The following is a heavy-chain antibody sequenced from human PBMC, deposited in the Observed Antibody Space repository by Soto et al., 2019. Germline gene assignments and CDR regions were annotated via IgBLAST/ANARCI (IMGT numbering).Heavy chain of an antibody. D-gene: IGHD3-22*01. CDR1: GYTFTGYY. J-gene: IGHJ6*02. Sequence: GASVKVSCKASGYTFTGYYMHWVRQAPGQGLEWMGWINPNSGGTNYAQKFQGRVTMTRDTSISTAYMELSRLRSDDTAVYYCARDHSSGYYYVKGGYYYGMDVWGQGTTVTVSS. CDR2: INPNSGGT. V-gene: IGHV1-2*02. CDR3: ARDHSSGYYYVKGGYYYGMDV.